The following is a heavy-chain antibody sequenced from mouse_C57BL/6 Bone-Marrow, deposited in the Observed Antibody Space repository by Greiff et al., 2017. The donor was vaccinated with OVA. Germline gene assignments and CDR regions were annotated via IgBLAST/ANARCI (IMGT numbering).Heavy chain of an antibody. V-gene: IGHV5-9-1*02. CDR1: GFTFSSYA. Sequence: EVKLMESGEGLVKPGGSLKLSCAASGFTFSSYAMSWVRQTPEKRLEWVAYISSGGDYIYYADTVKGRSTISRDNARNTLYLQMSSLKSEDTAMYYCTRGRLRRFAYWGQGTLVTVSA. D-gene: IGHD2-4*01. CDR3: TRGRLRRFAY. J-gene: IGHJ3*01. CDR2: ISSGGDYI.